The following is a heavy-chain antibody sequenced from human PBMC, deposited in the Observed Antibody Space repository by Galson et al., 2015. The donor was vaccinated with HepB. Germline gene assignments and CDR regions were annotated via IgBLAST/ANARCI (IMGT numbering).Heavy chain of an antibody. CDR1: GFTFSRFG. Sequence: SLRLSCAASGFTFSRFGMFWVRQAPGKGLEWVSVMSDDGSKKYYADSVKGRFTISRDNSKNTLYLQMNSLRGEDTAVYYCAKEDGVSRALDYWGQGTLVTVSS. D-gene: IGHD2-8*01. CDR2: MSDDGSKK. V-gene: IGHV3-30*18. J-gene: IGHJ4*02. CDR3: AKEDGVSRALDY.